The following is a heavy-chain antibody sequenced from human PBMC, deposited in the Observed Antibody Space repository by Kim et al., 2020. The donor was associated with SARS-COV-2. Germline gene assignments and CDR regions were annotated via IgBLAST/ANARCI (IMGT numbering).Heavy chain of an antibody. CDR1: GGSINYY. CDR3: ARHTVDGATTPAFDV. D-gene: IGHD2-8*01. Sequence: SETLSLTCTVSGGSINYYWSWIRQPPGKGLEWIGEIHYSGATRCNPSLRNRVTISVDKSNNQFSLKLSSVTATDTAVYYCARHTVDGATTPAFDVWGQGTVVIVSS. CDR2: IHYSGAT. J-gene: IGHJ3*01. V-gene: IGHV4-59*08.